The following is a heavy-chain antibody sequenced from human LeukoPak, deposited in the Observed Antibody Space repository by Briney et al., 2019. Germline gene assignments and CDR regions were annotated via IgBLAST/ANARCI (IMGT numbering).Heavy chain of an antibody. CDR1: GXTFSSYW. D-gene: IGHD3-22*01. CDR3: ARERTMYDSSGYYYDY. V-gene: IGHV3-74*01. Sequence: PGGSLRLSCAASGXTFSSYWMHWVRQAPGKGLVWVSRINSDGSSTSYADSVKGRFTISRDNAKNTLYLQMNSLRAEDTAVYYCARERTMYDSSGYYYDYWGQGTLVTVSS. J-gene: IGHJ4*02. CDR2: INSDGSST.